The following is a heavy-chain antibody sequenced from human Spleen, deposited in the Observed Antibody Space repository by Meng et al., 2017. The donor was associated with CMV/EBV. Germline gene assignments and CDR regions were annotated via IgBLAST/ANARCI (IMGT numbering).Heavy chain of an antibody. Sequence: GESLKISCAASGFTFSSYAMSWVRQAPGKGLEWVSGINWNGGSTGYADSVKGRFTISGDNAKNTLYLQMNSLRAEDTAVYYCARGGYSSGWYEGVYWGQGTLVTVSS. V-gene: IGHV3-20*04. CDR3: ARGGYSSGWYEGVY. D-gene: IGHD6-19*01. CDR2: INWNGGST. CDR1: GFTFSSYA. J-gene: IGHJ4*02.